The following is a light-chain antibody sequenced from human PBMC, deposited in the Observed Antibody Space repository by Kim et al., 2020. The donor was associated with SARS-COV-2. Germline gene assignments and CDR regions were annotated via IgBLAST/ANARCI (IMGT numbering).Light chain of an antibody. Sequence: EVMMTQSPATLSVSPGERGTLSCRASQSVSNDLAWYQQKPGQAPRLLIYGASTRATGIPARFSGSGSGTEFTLTINSLQSEDFAVYYCQQYSNWPLTFGPGTKVDIK. CDR1: QSVSND. CDR2: GAS. CDR3: QQYSNWPLT. J-gene: IGKJ3*01. V-gene: IGKV3-15*01.